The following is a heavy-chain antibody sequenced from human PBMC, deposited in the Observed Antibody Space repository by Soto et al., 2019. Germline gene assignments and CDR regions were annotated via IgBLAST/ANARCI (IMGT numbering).Heavy chain of an antibody. CDR3: ATGTFNFDS. Sequence: VGSMGISCAASGFTFRSYAMSWVRQAPGKGLEWVSSISGSGGSTYYADSVKGRFIISRDNSKSTLYLQMNSLRAEDTAVYYCATGTFNFDSWGQGTLVTVSS. CDR2: ISGSGGST. CDR1: GFTFRSYA. J-gene: IGHJ4*02. V-gene: IGHV3-23*01.